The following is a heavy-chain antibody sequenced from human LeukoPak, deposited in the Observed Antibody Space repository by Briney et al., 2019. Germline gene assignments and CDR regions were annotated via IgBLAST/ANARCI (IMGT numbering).Heavy chain of an antibody. V-gene: IGHV3-23*01. D-gene: IGHD2-15*01. CDR1: GFTFSSYA. J-gene: IGHJ3*02. CDR2: ISGSGGST. Sequence: GGSLRLSCAASGFTFSSYAMSWVRQAPGKGLEWVSAISGSGGSTYYADSVKGRFTIPRDNSKNTLYLQMNSLRAEDTAVYYCAKAWDIVVVVAATVAFDIWGQGTMVTVSS. CDR3: AKAWDIVVVVAATVAFDI.